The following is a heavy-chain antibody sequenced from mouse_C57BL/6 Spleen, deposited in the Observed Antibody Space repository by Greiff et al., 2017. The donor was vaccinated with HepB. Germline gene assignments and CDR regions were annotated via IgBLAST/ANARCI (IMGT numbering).Heavy chain of an antibody. Sequence: QVHVKQSGAELVKPGASVKISCKASGYAFSSYWMNWVKQRPGKGLEWIGQIYPGDGDTNYNGKFKGKATLTADKSSSTAYMQLSSLTSEDSAVYFCARSAYYSFAYWGQGTLVTVSA. V-gene: IGHV1-80*01. CDR2: IYPGDGDT. CDR3: ARSAYYSFAY. J-gene: IGHJ3*01. CDR1: GYAFSSYW. D-gene: IGHD2-12*01.